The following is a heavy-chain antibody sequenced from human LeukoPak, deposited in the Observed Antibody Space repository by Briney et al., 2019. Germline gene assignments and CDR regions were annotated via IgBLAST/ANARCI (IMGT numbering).Heavy chain of an antibody. CDR3: ARDKGGTFGVVHY. J-gene: IGHJ4*02. CDR1: GGSISSSSYY. V-gene: IGHV4-39*07. Sequence: SETLSLTCTVSGGSISSSSYYWGWFRQPPGKGREWSGSIYYSGSNYYNPSLKSRVTISVDTSKNQFSLKLSPATAADTAVYYCARDKGGTFGVVHYWGQGTLVTVSS. D-gene: IGHD3-3*01. CDR2: IYYSGSN.